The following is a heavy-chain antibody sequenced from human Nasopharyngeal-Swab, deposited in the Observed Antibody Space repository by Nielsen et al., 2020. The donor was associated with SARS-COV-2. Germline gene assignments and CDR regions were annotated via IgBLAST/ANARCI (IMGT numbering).Heavy chain of an antibody. D-gene: IGHD3-3*01. Sequence: SETLSLTCAVPGGSISSSNWWSWVRPPPGKGLEWIGEIYHSGSTNYNPSLKSRVTISVDKSKNQFSLKLSSVTAADTAVYYCARESTDYDFWSGYYAYYYYYMDVWGKGTTVTVSS. CDR2: IYHSGST. V-gene: IGHV4-4*02. CDR1: GGSISSSNW. CDR3: ARESTDYDFWSGYYAYYYYYMDV. J-gene: IGHJ6*03.